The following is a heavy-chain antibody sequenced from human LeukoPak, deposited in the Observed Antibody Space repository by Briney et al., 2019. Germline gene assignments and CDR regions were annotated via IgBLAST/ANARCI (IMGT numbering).Heavy chain of an antibody. V-gene: IGHV5-10-1*01. D-gene: IGHD3-10*01. CDR3: ARLKWLSPYGSGSYSLYYFDY. CDR2: IDTSDSYT. Sequence: GASLQISCEGAGSFFTSYWSRWGRQLGGKGQEWMGRIDTSDSYTNYSPSFQGHVPISADKSISTAYLQWSSLKASDTAMYYCARLKWLSPYGSGSYSLYYFDYWGQGTLVTVSS. CDR1: GSFFTSYW. J-gene: IGHJ4*02.